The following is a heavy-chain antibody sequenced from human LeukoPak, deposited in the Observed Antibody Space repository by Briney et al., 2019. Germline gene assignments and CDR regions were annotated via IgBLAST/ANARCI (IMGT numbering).Heavy chain of an antibody. V-gene: IGHV1-24*01. CDR2: FDPEDGET. CDR1: GYTLTELS. Sequence: ASVKVSCKVSGYTLTELSMHWVRQAPGKGLEWMGGFDPEDGETIYAQKFQGRVTMTEDTSTDTAYMELSSLRSEDTAVYYCATDLNDYGDYMFDPWGQGTLVTVSS. CDR3: ATDLNDYGDYMFDP. J-gene: IGHJ5*02. D-gene: IGHD4-17*01.